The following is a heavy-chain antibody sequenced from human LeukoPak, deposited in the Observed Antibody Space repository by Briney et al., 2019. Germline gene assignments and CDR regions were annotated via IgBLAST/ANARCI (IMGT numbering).Heavy chain of an antibody. CDR1: GFTFSSYS. J-gene: IGHJ3*02. V-gene: IGHV3-48*01. D-gene: IGHD5-12*01. CDR2: ISSSSSTI. CDR3: ARSIRTGGPGGKWLRYDDAFDI. Sequence: PGGSLRLSCAASGFTFSSYSMNWVRQAPGKGLEWVSYISSSSSTIYYADSVKGRFTISRDNSKNTLYLQMNSLRAEDTAVYYCARSIRTGGPGGKWLRYDDAFDIWGQGTMVTVSS.